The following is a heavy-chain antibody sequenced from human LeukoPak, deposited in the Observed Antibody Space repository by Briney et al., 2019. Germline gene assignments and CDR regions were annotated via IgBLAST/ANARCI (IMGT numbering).Heavy chain of an antibody. CDR1: GFNFNIFT. D-gene: IGHD1-26*01. V-gene: IGHV3-48*04. J-gene: IGHJ4*02. CDR3: ARDNYSGSRYFDH. CDR2: ISSSGRTM. Sequence: GGSLRLSCAASGFNFNIFTMNWVRQAPGKGLEWVSYISSSGRTMYYADSVKGRFTVSRDNAKNSLYLQMNSLRAEDTAIYYCARDNYSGSRYFDHWGQGTLVTVSS.